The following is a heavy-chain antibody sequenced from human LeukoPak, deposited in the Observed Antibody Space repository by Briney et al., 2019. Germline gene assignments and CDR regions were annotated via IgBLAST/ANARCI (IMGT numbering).Heavy chain of an antibody. D-gene: IGHD1-26*01. J-gene: IGHJ4*02. V-gene: IGHV3-74*01. CDR2: INSDGSST. CDR1: GFTFSSYW. CDR3: SRDPTYYLRYGYFDY. Sequence: GGSLRLSCAASGFTFSSYWMHWVRQAPGKGLVWVSRINSDGSSTRYADSVKGRFTISRDNAKNSLYLQMNSPRAEDTAVYYCSRDPTYYLRYGYFDYWGQGALVTVSS.